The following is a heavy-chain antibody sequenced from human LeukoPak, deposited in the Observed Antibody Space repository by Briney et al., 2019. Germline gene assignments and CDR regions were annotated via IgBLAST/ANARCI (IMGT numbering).Heavy chain of an antibody. Sequence: GGSLRLSCAASGFTFSSYVMSWVRQAPGKGLEWVSGISGSGGSTYYADSVKGWFTISRDNSKNTLYLQMNSLRVEDTAVYYCAKHDNGFLLYWGQGTLVTVSS. CDR1: GFTFSSYV. CDR2: ISGSGGST. D-gene: IGHD2-8*01. J-gene: IGHJ4*02. V-gene: IGHV3-23*01. CDR3: AKHDNGFLLY.